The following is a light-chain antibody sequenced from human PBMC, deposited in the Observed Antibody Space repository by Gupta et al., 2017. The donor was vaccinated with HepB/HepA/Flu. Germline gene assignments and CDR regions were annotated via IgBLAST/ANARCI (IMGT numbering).Light chain of an antibody. CDR3: SPYASGVLI. J-gene: IGLJ2*01. CDR1: TGTVTRGHY. V-gene: IGLV7-46*01. Sequence: AVVTQEPSLTVSPGGTVTLTCGSTTGTVTRGHYPYWCQQRPGHVPKTLIHDTHSTAAPTPARFSGSVSAGKATLTLAGAQAEAEDDYYCSPYASGVLIFGGGTKVTVL. CDR2: DTH.